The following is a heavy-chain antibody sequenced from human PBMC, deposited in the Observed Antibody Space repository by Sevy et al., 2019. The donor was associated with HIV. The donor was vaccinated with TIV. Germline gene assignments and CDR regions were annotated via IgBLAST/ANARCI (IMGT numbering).Heavy chain of an antibody. CDR3: AREGVPAAIWFDP. J-gene: IGHJ5*02. Sequence: ASVKVSCKAYGYTFTGYYMHWVRQAPGQGLEWMGWINPNSGGTNYAQKFQGRVTMTRDTSISTAYMELSRLRSDDTAVYYCAREGVPAAIWFDPWGQGTLVTVSS. CDR2: INPNSGGT. D-gene: IGHD2-2*01. V-gene: IGHV1-2*02. CDR1: GYTFTGYY.